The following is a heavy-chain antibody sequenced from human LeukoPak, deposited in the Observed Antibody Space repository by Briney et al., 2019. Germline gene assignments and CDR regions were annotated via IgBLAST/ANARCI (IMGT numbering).Heavy chain of an antibody. V-gene: IGHV3-23*01. Sequence: GGSLRLSCAASGFTFSSYGMSWVRQAPGKGLEWVSVISGSGDNTHYADSVKGRFTISRDNSKNTLYLQMNSLRAEDTAVYYCAKDRNVDTAMVPRWDYYMDVWGKGTTVTVSS. CDR2: ISGSGDNT. CDR1: GFTFSSYG. CDR3: AKDRNVDTAMVPRWDYYMDV. J-gene: IGHJ6*03. D-gene: IGHD5-18*01.